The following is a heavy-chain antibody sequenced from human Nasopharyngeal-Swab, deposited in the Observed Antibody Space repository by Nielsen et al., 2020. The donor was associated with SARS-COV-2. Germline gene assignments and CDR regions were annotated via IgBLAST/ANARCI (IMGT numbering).Heavy chain of an antibody. J-gene: IGHJ3*02. V-gene: IGHV3-11*04. D-gene: IGHD2-2*01. CDR1: GFTFSDYY. CDR2: ISSSVTTI. Sequence: GESLKISCAASGFTFSDYYMSWIRQAPGKGLEWVSNISSSVTTIYYSDSVKGRFTISRDNAKNSLYLQMNSLRAEDTAVYYCARDPTSTNIVVVPATNKGAFDIWGQGTMVTVSS. CDR3: ARDPTSTNIVVVPATNKGAFDI.